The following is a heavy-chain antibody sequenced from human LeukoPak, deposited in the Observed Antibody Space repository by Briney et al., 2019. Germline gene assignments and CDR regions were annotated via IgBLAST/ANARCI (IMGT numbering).Heavy chain of an antibody. CDR3: AKSVVVITFRFDD. D-gene: IGHD2-15*01. V-gene: IGHV3-53*01. Sequence: NPGGTLRLSCAASGFTVSSNYMSWVRQAPGKGLEWVSVTYSGGSTYYADSVKGRFTISRDNSKNMVYLQMNSLRADDTAVYYCAKSVVVITFRFDDWGQGALVTVSS. CDR2: TYSGGST. J-gene: IGHJ4*02. CDR1: GFTVSSNY.